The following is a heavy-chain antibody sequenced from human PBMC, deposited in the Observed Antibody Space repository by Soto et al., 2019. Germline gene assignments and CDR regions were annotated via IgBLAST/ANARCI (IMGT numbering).Heavy chain of an antibody. Sequence: QVQLQESGPGLVKPSQTLSLTCTVSNDSISSSGYYWSWIRQHPGKGLEWIGYIQKSGSSFYNPSLKSLVTISIDTSKNQFSLKLSSVTAADTAVYYCARVPFPYYYASGSYFYFDSWGQGTLVTVSS. V-gene: IGHV4-31*01. J-gene: IGHJ4*02. CDR1: NDSISSSGYY. CDR3: ARVPFPYYYASGSYFYFDS. D-gene: IGHD3-10*01. CDR2: IQKSGSS.